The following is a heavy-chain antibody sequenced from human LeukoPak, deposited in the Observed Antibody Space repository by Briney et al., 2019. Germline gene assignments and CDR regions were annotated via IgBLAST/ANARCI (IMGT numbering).Heavy chain of an antibody. J-gene: IGHJ4*02. CDR2: ISSSSGSI. V-gene: IGHV3-48*02. D-gene: IGHD4-23*01. CDR1: GGSISSSGYF. Sequence: ETLSLTCTVSGGSISSSGYFWGWIRQPPGKGLEWVSYISSSSGSIYYADSVKGRFTISRDNAKNSLYLQMNSLRDEDTTVYYCARWSNYGGNSRFDYWGQGTLVTVSS. CDR3: ARWSNYGGNSRFDY.